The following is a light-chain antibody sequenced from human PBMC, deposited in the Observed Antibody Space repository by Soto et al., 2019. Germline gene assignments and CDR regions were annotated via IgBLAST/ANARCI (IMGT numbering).Light chain of an antibody. CDR2: ANT. CDR3: QSYDSSLSGYV. J-gene: IGLJ1*01. CDR1: SSDVGVYNY. V-gene: IGLV1-40*01. Sequence: QSALTQPRSVSGSPGQSVTISCTGTSSDVGVYNYVHWYQQLPGTAPKLLIFANTNRPSGVPDRFSGSKSGTSASLAITGLQAEDEADYYCQSYDSSLSGYVFGTGTKVTVL.